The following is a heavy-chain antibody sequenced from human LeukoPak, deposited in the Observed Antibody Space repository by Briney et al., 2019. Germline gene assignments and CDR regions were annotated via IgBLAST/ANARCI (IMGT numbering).Heavy chain of an antibody. V-gene: IGHV4-59*01. CDR2: IYYSGST. CDR1: GVSISSYY. Sequence: PSETLSLTCTVSGVSISSYYWSWIRQPPGKGLEWMGYIYYSGSTNYNPSLKSRVTISVDTSKNQFSLKLSSVTAADTAVYYCARVSGYDWESFYDYWGQGTLVTVSS. J-gene: IGHJ4*02. D-gene: IGHD5-12*01. CDR3: ARVSGYDWESFYDY.